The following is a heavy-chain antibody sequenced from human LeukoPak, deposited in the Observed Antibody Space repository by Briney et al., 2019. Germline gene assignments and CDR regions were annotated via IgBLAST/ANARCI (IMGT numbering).Heavy chain of an antibody. V-gene: IGHV3-30*04. Sequence: PGRSLRLSCAASGFTFSSYAMHWVRQAPGKGLEWVAVISYDGSNKYYADSVKGRFTISRDNSKNTLYLQMNSLRAEDTAVYYCARSRTVTTSSVDYYYYMDVWGKGTTVTVSS. D-gene: IGHD4-11*01. CDR2: ISYDGSNK. J-gene: IGHJ6*03. CDR3: ARSRTVTTSSVDYYYYMDV. CDR1: GFTFSSYA.